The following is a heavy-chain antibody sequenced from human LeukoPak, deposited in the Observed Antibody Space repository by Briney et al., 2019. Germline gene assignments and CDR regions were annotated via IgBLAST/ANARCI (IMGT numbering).Heavy chain of an antibody. CDR1: GGSISSSSYY. V-gene: IGHV4-31*03. CDR2: IHYSGNT. D-gene: IGHD3-10*01. J-gene: IGHJ4*02. Sequence: PSETLSLTCTVSGGSISSSSYYWGWIRQHPGKGLEWIGYIHYSGNTYYNPSLKSRITISVDTSKNQFSLKLSSVTAADTAVYYCARELTMAAGYFDYWGQGTLVTVSS. CDR3: ARELTMAAGYFDY.